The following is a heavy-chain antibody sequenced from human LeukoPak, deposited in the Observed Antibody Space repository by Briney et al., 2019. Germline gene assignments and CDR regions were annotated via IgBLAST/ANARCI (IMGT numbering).Heavy chain of an antibody. CDR1: GYTFTSYY. J-gene: IGHJ4*02. CDR2: IIPIFGTA. CDR3: ARTGFRGVIITSRYFDY. V-gene: IGHV1-46*01. D-gene: IGHD3-10*01. Sequence: ASVNVSCKASGYTFTSYYMHWVRQAPGQGLEWMGGIIPIFGTANYAQKFQGRVTMTTDTSTSTAYMELRSLRSDDTAVYYCARTGFRGVIITSRYFDYWGQGTLVTVSS.